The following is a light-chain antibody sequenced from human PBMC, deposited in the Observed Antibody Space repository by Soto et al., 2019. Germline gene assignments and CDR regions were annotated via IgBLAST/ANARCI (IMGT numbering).Light chain of an antibody. J-gene: IGKJ3*01. CDR1: QSINSNY. Sequence: DIVLTQSPGTLSLSPGERATLSCRASQSINSNYLAWYQHKPGQAPRLLIYRASSRATGIPDRFSGSGSGTDSTLTINRLEPEDFAVFYCQHYGNSIFTFGPGTKVDVK. CDR2: RAS. CDR3: QHYGNSIFT. V-gene: IGKV3-20*01.